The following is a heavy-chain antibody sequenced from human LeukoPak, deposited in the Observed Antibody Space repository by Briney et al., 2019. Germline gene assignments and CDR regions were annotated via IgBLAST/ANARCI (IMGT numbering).Heavy chain of an antibody. Sequence: GGSLRLSCAASGFTFSSYSMNWVRQAPGKGLEWVSSISSSSYIYYADSVKGRFTISRDNAKNSLYLQMNSLRAEDTAVYYCARGTPLGYSYGYYFDYWGQGTLVTVSS. CDR2: ISSSSYI. CDR1: GFTFSSYS. J-gene: IGHJ4*02. CDR3: ARGTPLGYSYGYYFDY. D-gene: IGHD5-18*01. V-gene: IGHV3-21*01.